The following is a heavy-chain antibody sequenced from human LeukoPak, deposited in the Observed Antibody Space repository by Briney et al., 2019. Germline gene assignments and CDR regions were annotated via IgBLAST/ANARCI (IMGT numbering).Heavy chain of an antibody. CDR1: GFTVSSNY. CDR3: VRLRRNSDRSGYYYYYDY. Sequence: PGGSLRLSCVASGFTVSSNYMSWVRQAPGKGLEWVSSISVRSNYIYYADSVRGRFSISRDDARDSLYLEMNSLRAEDSAVYYCVRLRRNSDRSGYYYYYDYWGQGTLVTVSS. CDR2: ISVRSNYI. D-gene: IGHD3-22*01. J-gene: IGHJ4*02. V-gene: IGHV3-21*01.